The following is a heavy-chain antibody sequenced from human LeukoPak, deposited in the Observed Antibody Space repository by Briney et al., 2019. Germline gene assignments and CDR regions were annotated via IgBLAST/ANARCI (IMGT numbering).Heavy chain of an antibody. CDR3: TKKLVPNARAWFDP. CDR1: GFTFTTYS. Sequence: GGSLRLSCAASGFTFTTYSMTWVRQAPGKGLEWVSVISGDGGHTYYADSVKGRFTISRDNSKNTLYLQMNSLRAEDTAIYYCTKKLVPNARAWFDPWGQGTLVTVSS. CDR2: ISGDGGHT. V-gene: IGHV3-23*01. J-gene: IGHJ5*02. D-gene: IGHD5-12*01.